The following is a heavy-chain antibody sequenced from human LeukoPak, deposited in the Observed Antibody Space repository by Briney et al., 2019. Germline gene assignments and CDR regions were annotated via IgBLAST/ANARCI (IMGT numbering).Heavy chain of an antibody. V-gene: IGHV3-53*01. CDR3: ARVHYDSSADWFDP. CDR2: IYSGGST. J-gene: IGHJ5*02. Sequence: PGGSLRLSCAASGFTVSSNYMSWVRQAPGKVLEWVSVIYSGGSTYYADSVKGRFTISRDNSKNTLYLQMNSLRAEDTAVYYCARVHYDSSADWFDPWGQGTLVTVSS. D-gene: IGHD3-22*01. CDR1: GFTVSSNY.